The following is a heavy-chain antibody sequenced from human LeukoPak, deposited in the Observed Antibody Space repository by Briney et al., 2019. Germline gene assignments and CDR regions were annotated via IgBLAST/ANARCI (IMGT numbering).Heavy chain of an antibody. D-gene: IGHD2-2*01. J-gene: IGHJ5*02. V-gene: IGHV6-1*01. CDR2: TYYRSTWYN. CDR3: ARRLTQYDCFDP. CDR1: GDSVSSNRVS. Sequence: SQTLSLTCAISGDSVSSNRVSWNWIRQSPSRGLEWLGRTYYRSTWYNDYAVSVRGRITVNPDTSKNQFSLHLNSVTPEDTAVYYCARRLTQYDCFDPWGQGILVTVSS.